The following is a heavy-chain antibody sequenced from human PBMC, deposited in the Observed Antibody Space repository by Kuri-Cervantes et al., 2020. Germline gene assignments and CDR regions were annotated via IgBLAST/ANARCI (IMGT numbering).Heavy chain of an antibody. CDR2: ISSSSSTI. J-gene: IGHJ4*02. CDR3: ARDLTSSGWYSNYFDY. Sequence: GESLKISCAASGFTFSSYWMSWVRQAPGKGLEWVSYISSSSSTIYYADSVKGRFTISRDNAKNSLYLQMNSLRDEDTAVYYCARDLTSSGWYSNYFDYWGQGTLVTVSS. CDR1: GFTFSSYW. D-gene: IGHD6-19*01. V-gene: IGHV3-48*02.